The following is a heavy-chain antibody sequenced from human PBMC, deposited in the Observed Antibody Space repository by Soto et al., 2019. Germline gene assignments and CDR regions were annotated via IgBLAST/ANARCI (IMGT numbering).Heavy chain of an antibody. CDR3: AREATYSSGRGMDV. CDR2: INSEGSSR. CDR1: GFTFSSHW. J-gene: IGHJ4*02. D-gene: IGHD3-22*01. Sequence: EVQLVESGGGSVQPGGSLRLHCAASGFTFSSHWMYWVRQAPGKGLFWVSRINSEGSSRRYADSVNGRFTVSRDNAKNTLYLQMNSLRAEDMAVYYCAREATYSSGRGMDVWGQGTLVTVSS. V-gene: IGHV3-74*01.